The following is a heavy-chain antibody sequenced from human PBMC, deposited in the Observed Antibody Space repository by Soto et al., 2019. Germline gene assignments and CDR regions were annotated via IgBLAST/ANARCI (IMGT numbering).Heavy chain of an antibody. Sequence: SDTLSHTCTVSSRSISSSSYYWGWIRQPPGKGLEWIGSIYFSGSTYYKPSLKSRVTKSVATSKNLFSLKLSSVTAAETAVYXCAGXKYXXSSXYLVHWGQGXRVT. CDR2: IYFSGST. V-gene: IGHV4-39*01. D-gene: IGHD3-22*01. CDR1: SRSISSSSYY. CDR3: AGXKYXXSSXYLVH. J-gene: IGHJ4*02.